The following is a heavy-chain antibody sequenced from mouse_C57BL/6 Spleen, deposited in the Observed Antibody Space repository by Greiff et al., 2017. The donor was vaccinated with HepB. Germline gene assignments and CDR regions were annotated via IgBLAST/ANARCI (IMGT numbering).Heavy chain of an antibody. CDR3: ARKFYYDGSSYGYFDV. V-gene: IGHV1-53*01. J-gene: IGHJ1*03. D-gene: IGHD1-1*01. CDR2: INPSNGGT. Sequence: QVQLQQPGTELVKPGASVKLSCKASGYTFTSYWMHWVKQRPGQGLEWIGNINPSNGGTNYNEKFKSKATLTVDKSSSTAYMQLSSLTSEDSAVYYWARKFYYDGSSYGYFDVWGTGTTVTVSS. CDR1: GYTFTSYW.